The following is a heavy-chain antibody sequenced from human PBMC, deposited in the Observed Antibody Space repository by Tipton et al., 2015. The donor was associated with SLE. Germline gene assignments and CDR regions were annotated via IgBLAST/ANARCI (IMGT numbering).Heavy chain of an antibody. CDR1: GVSIRSHY. CDR2: IYVNGYT. D-gene: IGHD3-3*01. J-gene: IGHJ4*02. V-gene: IGHV4-4*07. Sequence: TLSLTCTVSGVSIRSHYWSWIRQPAGEGLEWIGRIYVNGYTNYNPSLESRVTMSIDKSESQFSLKMKSVTAADTAVYYCARGGEWSHDYWGQGTPVTVSS. CDR3: ARGGEWSHDY.